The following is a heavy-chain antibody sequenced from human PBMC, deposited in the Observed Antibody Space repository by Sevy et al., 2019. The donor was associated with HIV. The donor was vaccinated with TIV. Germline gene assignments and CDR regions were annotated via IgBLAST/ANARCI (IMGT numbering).Heavy chain of an antibody. J-gene: IGHJ4*02. V-gene: IGHV3-23*01. CDR1: GFTFSSYA. CDR3: AKDVQGVINSGYDWPPDY. Sequence: GGSLRLSCAASGFTFSSYAMSWVRQAPGKGLEWVSAISGSGGSTYYADSVKGRFTISRDNSKNPLSLKMNSLRAEDTAVYYWAKDVQGVINSGYDWPPDYWGQGTLVTVSS. CDR2: ISGSGGST. D-gene: IGHD5-12*01.